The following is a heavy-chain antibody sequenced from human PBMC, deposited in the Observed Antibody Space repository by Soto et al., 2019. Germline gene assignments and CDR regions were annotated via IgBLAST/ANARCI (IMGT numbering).Heavy chain of an antibody. Sequence: PSETLSLTCTVSGGSIASRGYYWSWIRQHPGTGLEWIGYISYSGSTYYNPSLKSRVTISLHTSKNQFSLKLTSVTAADTAVYYCAGDTSLDWNYFDYWGQGTLVTVSS. CDR2: ISYSGST. CDR1: GGSIASRGYY. J-gene: IGHJ4*02. V-gene: IGHV4-31*03. D-gene: IGHD3-9*01. CDR3: AGDTSLDWNYFDY.